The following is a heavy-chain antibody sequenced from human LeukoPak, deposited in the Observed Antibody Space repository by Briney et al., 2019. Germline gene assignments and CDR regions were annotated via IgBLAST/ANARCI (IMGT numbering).Heavy chain of an antibody. CDR1: GYTFTSYF. J-gene: IGHJ5*02. Sequence: GASVKVSCKASGYTFTSYFMHWVRQAPGQGLEWMGIIHPSGGSASYAQNFQGRATMTRDTSTSTVYMELSSLRSEDTAVYYCARDASCSGGNCYAWFDPWGQGTLVTVSS. V-gene: IGHV1-46*01. CDR2: IHPSGGSA. D-gene: IGHD2-15*01. CDR3: ARDASCSGGNCYAWFDP.